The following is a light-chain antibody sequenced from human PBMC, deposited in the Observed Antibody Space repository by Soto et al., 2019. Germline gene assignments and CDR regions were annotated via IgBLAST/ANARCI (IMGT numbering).Light chain of an antibody. J-gene: IGLJ1*01. Sequence: QSVLTQPRSVSRSPGQSVTISCTGTSSDGGGYNYVSWYQQYSGKAPKVMIYDVSKRPSGVPDRFSGSKSGNTASLTISGLQAEDEADYYCCSYAASNTVVFGNGTKV. CDR1: SSDGGGYNY. V-gene: IGLV2-11*01. CDR3: CSYAASNTVV. CDR2: DVS.